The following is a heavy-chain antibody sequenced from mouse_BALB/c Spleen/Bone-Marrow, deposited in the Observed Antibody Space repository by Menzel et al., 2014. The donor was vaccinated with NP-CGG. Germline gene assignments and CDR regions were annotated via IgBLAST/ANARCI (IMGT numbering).Heavy chain of an antibody. Sequence: VQLQESGAELVKPGASVKLSCKASGYTFTSYWMHWVKQRPGQGLEWIGEINPSNGRTNYNEKFKSKATLTVDKSSSTAYMQLSSLTSEDSAVYYCARWGITLAYWGQGTLVTVSA. CDR2: INPSNGRT. V-gene: IGHV1S81*02. D-gene: IGHD2-4*01. CDR1: GYTFTSYW. J-gene: IGHJ3*01. CDR3: ARWGITLAY.